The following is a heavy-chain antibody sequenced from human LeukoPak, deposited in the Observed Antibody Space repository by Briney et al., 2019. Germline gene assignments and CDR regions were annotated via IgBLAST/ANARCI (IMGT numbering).Heavy chain of an antibody. Sequence: PGRSLRLSCAASSFSFSTYAMHWVRQAPGKRLEWVALIWHDASHTFYTDSVKGRFTISRDNSKNTVYLQMNSLGGEDTAVYYCAREILGSGSYPDYWGQGTLVTVSS. D-gene: IGHD3-10*01. CDR1: SFSFSTYA. CDR3: AREILGSGSYPDY. J-gene: IGHJ4*02. CDR2: IWHDASHT. V-gene: IGHV3-33*01.